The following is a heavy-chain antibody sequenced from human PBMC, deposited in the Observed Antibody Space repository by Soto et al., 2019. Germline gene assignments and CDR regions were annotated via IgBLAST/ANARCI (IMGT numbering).Heavy chain of an antibody. CDR3: AIGLAAAGYFDY. CDR1: GFTVSSNY. D-gene: IGHD6-13*01. V-gene: IGHV3-66*01. Sequence: GGSLRLSCAASGFTVSSNYMSWVRQAPGKGLEWVSIIYSGGSTYYTDSVKGRFTISRDNSKNTLYLQMNSLGAEDTAVYYCAIGLAAAGYFDYWGQGTLVTVSS. J-gene: IGHJ4*02. CDR2: IYSGGST.